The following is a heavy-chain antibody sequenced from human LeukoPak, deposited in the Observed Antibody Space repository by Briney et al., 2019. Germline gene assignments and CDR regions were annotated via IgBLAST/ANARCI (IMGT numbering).Heavy chain of an antibody. J-gene: IGHJ4*02. D-gene: IGHD3-3*01. CDR3: ARGCSRAYYDFWSGYPPFDY. V-gene: IGHV1-2*02. Sequence: GASVKASCKASGYTFTGYYMHRVRQAPGQGLEWMGWINPNSGGTNYAQKFQGRVTMTRDTSISTAYMELSRLRSDDTAVYYCARGCSRAYYDFWSGYPPFDYWGQGTLVTVSS. CDR1: GYTFTGYY. CDR2: INPNSGGT.